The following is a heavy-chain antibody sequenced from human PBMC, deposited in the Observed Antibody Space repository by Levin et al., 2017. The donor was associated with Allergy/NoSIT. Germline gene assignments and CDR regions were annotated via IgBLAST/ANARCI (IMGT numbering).Heavy chain of an antibody. D-gene: IGHD6-13*01. V-gene: IGHV3-23*01. Sequence: GGSLRLSCTASGFTFSNYAMNWVRQAPGKGLEWVSGIISSGGSTYYTDSVKGRFTISRDNSKNTLYLQMNSLRAEDTAVYYCAKMVAATATDYWGQGTLVTVSS. CDR1: GFTFSNYA. CDR2: IISSGGST. J-gene: IGHJ4*02. CDR3: AKMVAATATDY.